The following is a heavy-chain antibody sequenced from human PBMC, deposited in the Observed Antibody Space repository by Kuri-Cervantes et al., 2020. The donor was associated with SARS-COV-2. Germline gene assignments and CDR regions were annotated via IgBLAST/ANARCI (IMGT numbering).Heavy chain of an antibody. D-gene: IGHD2/OR15-2a*01. V-gene: IGHV3-30*03. CDR2: ISYDGSNK. Sequence: GGSLRLXCAASGFTFSSYGMHWVRQAPGKGLEWVAVISYDGSNKYYADSVKGRFTISRDNSKNTLYLQMNSLRAEDTAVYYCARDGRWSMAIIDYWGQGTLVTVSS. CDR3: ARDGRWSMAIIDY. J-gene: IGHJ4*02. CDR1: GFTFSSYG.